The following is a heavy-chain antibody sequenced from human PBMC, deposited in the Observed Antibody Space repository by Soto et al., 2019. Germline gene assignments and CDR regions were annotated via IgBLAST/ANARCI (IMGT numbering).Heavy chain of an antibody. J-gene: IGHJ4*02. D-gene: IGHD3-3*01. CDR3: PTSGTRYELWRRYYDK. CDR2: IKSKTDVGTT. CDR1: GLTISNAW. V-gene: IGHV3-15*01. Sequence: EVQLVESGGGLVRPGGSLRLSCAASGLTISNAWMSWVRQAPGKGLQWVGRIKSKTDVGTTHYAAPVKGRFTISREDSKNALYLQMNSLIAEDTAVYYCPTSGTRYELWRRYYDKWGQGILVTVSS.